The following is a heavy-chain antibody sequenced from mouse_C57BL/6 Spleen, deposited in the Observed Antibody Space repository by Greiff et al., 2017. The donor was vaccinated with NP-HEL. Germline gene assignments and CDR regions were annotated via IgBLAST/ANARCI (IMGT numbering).Heavy chain of an antibody. J-gene: IGHJ3*01. CDR2: ISSGGDYI. V-gene: IGHV5-9-1*02. D-gene: IGHD3-1*01. Sequence: EVHLVESGEGLVKPGGSLKLSCAASGFTFSSYAMSWVRQTPEKRLEWVAYISSGGDYIYYADTVKGRFTISRDNARNTLYLQMSSLKSEDTAMYYCTRDGGGYYQAWFAYWGQGTLVTVSA. CDR1: GFTFSSYA. CDR3: TRDGGGYYQAWFAY.